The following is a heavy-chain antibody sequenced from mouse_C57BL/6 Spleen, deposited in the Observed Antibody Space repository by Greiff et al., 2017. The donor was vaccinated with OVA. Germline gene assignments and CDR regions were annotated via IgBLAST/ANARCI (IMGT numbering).Heavy chain of an antibody. CDR3: ARGGGYYGRLFDY. CDR2: INPGSGGT. Sequence: VQLQQSGAELVRPGTSVKVSCKASGYAFTNYLIEWVKQRPGQGLEWIGVINPGSGGTNYNEKFKGKATLTADKSSSTAYMQLSSLTSEDSAVYFCARGGGYYGRLFDYWGQGTTLTVSS. V-gene: IGHV1-54*01. J-gene: IGHJ2*01. D-gene: IGHD1-1*01. CDR1: GYAFTNYL.